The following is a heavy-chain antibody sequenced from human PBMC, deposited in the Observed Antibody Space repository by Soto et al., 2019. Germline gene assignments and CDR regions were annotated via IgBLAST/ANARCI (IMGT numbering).Heavy chain of an antibody. CDR1: GGTFSSYT. D-gene: IGHD3-22*01. V-gene: IGHV1-69*13. J-gene: IGHJ4*02. CDR3: AMGAGWTRIGYDYEEPPFDY. Sequence: AASVKVSCKASGGTFSSYTISWVRQAPGQGLEWMGGFIPIFGTATYSQKFQGRVTIIADESTSTAYMELSSLRSEDTAMYYCAMGAGWTRIGYDYEEPPFDYWGQGTLVTVSS. CDR2: FIPIFGTA.